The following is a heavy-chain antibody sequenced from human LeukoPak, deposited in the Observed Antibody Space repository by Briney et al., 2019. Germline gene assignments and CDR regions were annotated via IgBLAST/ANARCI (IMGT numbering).Heavy chain of an antibody. D-gene: IGHD6-13*01. CDR1: GFTFSSYW. CDR3: ARGPLPYSSSWYDSDAFDI. V-gene: IGHV3-33*08. Sequence: PGGSLRLSCAASGFTFSSYWMTWVRQAPGRGLEWVAVIWYDGSNKYYADSVKGRFTISRDNSKNTLYLQMNSLRAEDTAVYYCARGPLPYSSSWYDSDAFDIWGQGTMVTVSS. J-gene: IGHJ3*02. CDR2: IWYDGSNK.